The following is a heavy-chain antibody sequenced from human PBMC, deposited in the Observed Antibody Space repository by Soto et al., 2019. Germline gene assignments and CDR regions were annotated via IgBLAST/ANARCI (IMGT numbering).Heavy chain of an antibody. CDR1: GFTFGDYA. V-gene: IGHV3-49*04. Sequence: PGGSLRLSCTASGFTFGDYAMSWVRQAPGKGLEWVGFIRSKAYGGTTEYAASVKGRFTISRDDSKSIAYLQMNSLKTEDTAVYYCVRAPGPMYYAMDAWGQGTMVTVSS. D-gene: IGHD2-8*01. CDR3: VRAPGPMYYAMDA. CDR2: IRSKAYGGTT. J-gene: IGHJ6*02.